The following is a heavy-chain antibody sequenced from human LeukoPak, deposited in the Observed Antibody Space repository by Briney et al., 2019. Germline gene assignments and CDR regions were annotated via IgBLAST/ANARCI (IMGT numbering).Heavy chain of an antibody. V-gene: IGHV4-39*07. CDR1: GGSISSSSYF. CDR2: IYYSGST. CDR3: ARGVSARFDP. J-gene: IGHJ5*02. Sequence: SETLSLTCTVSGGSISSSSYFWGWIRQPPGKGLEWIGSIYYSGSTYYNPSLKSGVTISVDTSKNQFSLKLSSVTAADTAVYYCARGVSARFDPWGQGTLVTVSS.